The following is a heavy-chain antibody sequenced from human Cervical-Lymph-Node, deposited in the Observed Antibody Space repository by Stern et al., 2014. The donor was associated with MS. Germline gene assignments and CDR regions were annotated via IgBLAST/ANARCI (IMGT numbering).Heavy chain of an antibody. D-gene: IGHD5-24*01. V-gene: IGHV3-30*01. CDR3: ATEMATMAGLDY. CDR2: ISYDGSNK. J-gene: IGHJ4*02. Sequence: VQLVQSGGGVVQPGRSLRLSCAASGFTFSSYAMHWVRQAPGKGLERVAVISYDGSNKYYADSLKGRFTISRDNSKNTLYLQMNSLRAEDTAVYYCATEMATMAGLDYWGQGTLVTVSS. CDR1: GFTFSSYA.